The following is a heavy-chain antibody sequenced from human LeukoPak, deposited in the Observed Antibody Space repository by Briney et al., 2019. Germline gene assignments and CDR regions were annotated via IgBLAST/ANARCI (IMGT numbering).Heavy chain of an antibody. Sequence: GGSLRLSCAASGFTFSSYAMSWVRQAPGKGLEWVSAISGSGGSTYYADSVKGRFTISRDNSKNTLYLQMNSLRAEDTAVYYCAKVSGSSGYYYADDYWGQGTLVTVSS. CDR3: AKVSGSSGYYYADDY. CDR2: ISGSGGST. D-gene: IGHD3-22*01. CDR1: GFTFSSYA. V-gene: IGHV3-23*01. J-gene: IGHJ4*02.